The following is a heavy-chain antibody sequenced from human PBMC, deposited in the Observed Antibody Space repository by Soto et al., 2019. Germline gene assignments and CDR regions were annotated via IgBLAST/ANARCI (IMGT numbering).Heavy chain of an antibody. CDR1: GFTFSDYY. J-gene: IGHJ6*02. Sequence: GSLRLSCAASGFTFSDYYMSWIRQAPGKGLEWVSYISSSSSYTNYADSVKGRFTISRDNAKNSLYLQMNSLRAEDTAVYYCARVLAGATVYYGMDVWGQGTTVTVSS. V-gene: IGHV3-11*06. CDR2: ISSSSSYT. CDR3: ARVLAGATVYYGMDV. D-gene: IGHD1-26*01.